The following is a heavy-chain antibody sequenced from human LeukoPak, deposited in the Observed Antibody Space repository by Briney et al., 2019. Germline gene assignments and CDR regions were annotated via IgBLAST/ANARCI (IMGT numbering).Heavy chain of an antibody. V-gene: IGHV4-59*01. Sequence: SETLSLTCTVSGGSISSYYWSWIRQPPGKGLEWIGYIYYSGSTNYTPSLKSRVTISVDTSKNQFSLKLSSVTAADTAVYYCARAAPAGSYYYGMDVWGQGTTVTVSS. J-gene: IGHJ6*02. D-gene: IGHD2-2*01. CDR1: GGSISSYY. CDR3: ARAAPAGSYYYGMDV. CDR2: IYYSGST.